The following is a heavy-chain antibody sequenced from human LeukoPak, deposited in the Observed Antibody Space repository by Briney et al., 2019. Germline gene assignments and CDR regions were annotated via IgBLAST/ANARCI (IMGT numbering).Heavy chain of an antibody. Sequence: QTGGSLRLSCAASGFTFSSYGMHWVRQATGKGLEWVAVISYDGSNKYYADSVKGRFTISRDNSKNTLYLQMNSLRAEDTAVYYCARRWHDYGDLAFDIWGQGTMVTVSS. D-gene: IGHD4-17*01. J-gene: IGHJ3*02. CDR1: GFTFSSYG. CDR3: ARRWHDYGDLAFDI. CDR2: ISYDGSNK. V-gene: IGHV3-30*03.